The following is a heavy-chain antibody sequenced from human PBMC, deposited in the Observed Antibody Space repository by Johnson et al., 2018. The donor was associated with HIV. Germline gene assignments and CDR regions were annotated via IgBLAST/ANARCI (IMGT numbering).Heavy chain of an antibody. D-gene: IGHD3-22*01. CDR1: GFTFSSHP. CDR2: IASLGDNS. CDR3: ARDDYYDTSNHLDI. Sequence: QMLLVESGGGLVQPGESLRLSCTPSGFTFSSHPMHWVRQAPGRGLEHVATIASLGDNSYYADSVKGRFTISRDNAKNSVFLQMNSLRAEDTAMYYCARDDYYDTSNHLDIWGQGTMVTVSS. J-gene: IGHJ3*02. V-gene: IGHV3-64*04.